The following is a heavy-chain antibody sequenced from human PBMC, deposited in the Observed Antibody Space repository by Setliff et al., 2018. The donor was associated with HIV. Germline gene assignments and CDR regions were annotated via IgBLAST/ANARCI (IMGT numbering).Heavy chain of an antibody. D-gene: IGHD3-22*01. CDR3: ARGYYDSRGYYYPFDY. J-gene: IGHJ4*02. Sequence: PGGSLRLSCAASGFTFDDYAMHWVRQPPGKGLEWVSGISWNSGTIDYADSVKGRFTISRDNAKNSLYLQMNSLRGEDMAVYYCARGYYDSRGYYYPFDYWGQGTLVTVSS. V-gene: IGHV3-9*03. CDR1: GFTFDDYA. CDR2: ISWNSGTI.